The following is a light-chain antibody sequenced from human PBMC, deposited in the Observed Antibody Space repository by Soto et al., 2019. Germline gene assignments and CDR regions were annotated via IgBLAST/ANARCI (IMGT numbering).Light chain of an antibody. V-gene: IGLV1-40*01. CDR1: SGKIGAGYD. CDR3: QSYASVNSGFV. J-gene: IGLJ1*01. Sequence: HSLLSPAPGVSFSREHRVTISCTRGSGKIGAGYDDHWFRQFPGTAPRLLIHVNNNRPSGVPDRFSSSESGTSASLAIAGRQAGDEAIHYFQSYASVNSGFVFRNGTK. CDR2: VNN.